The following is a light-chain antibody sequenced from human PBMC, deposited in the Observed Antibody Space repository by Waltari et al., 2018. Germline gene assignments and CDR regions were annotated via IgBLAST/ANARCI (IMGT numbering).Light chain of an antibody. V-gene: IGLV2-11*01. J-gene: IGLJ2*01. CDR2: DVS. Sequence: QSALTQPRSVSGSPGQSVTISCPGTRRDVGAYNFVSWYQHPPGKAPKLIIYDVSERPSGVPDRFSGSKSGNTASLTISGLQAEDEADYYCCSYAGSYTFVIFGGGTKLTVL. CDR1: RRDVGAYNF. CDR3: CSYAGSYTFVI.